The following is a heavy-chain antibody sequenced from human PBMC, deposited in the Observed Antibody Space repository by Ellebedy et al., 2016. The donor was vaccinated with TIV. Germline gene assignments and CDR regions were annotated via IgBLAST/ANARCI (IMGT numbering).Heavy chain of an antibody. CDR3: ARAGSGVADAFDI. J-gene: IGHJ3*02. Sequence: GESLKISXAASGFSFSSNYMSWVRQAPGKGLEWVSVIYSGGSTYYADSVKGRFTISRDNSKNTLYLQMNSLRAEDTAVYYCARAGSGVADAFDIWGQGTMVTVSS. V-gene: IGHV3-53*01. D-gene: IGHD3-10*01. CDR2: IYSGGST. CDR1: GFSFSSNY.